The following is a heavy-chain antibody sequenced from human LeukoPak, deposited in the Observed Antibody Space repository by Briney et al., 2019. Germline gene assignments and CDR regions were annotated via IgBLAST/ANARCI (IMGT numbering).Heavy chain of an antibody. CDR3: ARYRGKWELRGGNWFDP. D-gene: IGHD1-26*01. J-gene: IGHJ5*02. V-gene: IGHV1-18*01. Sequence: ASVTVSCKASGYTFTSYGISWVRQAPGQGLEWMGWISAYNGNTNYAQKLQGRVTMTTDTSTSTAYMELRSLRSDDTAVYYCARYRGKWELRGGNWFDPWGQGTLVTVSS. CDR2: ISAYNGNT. CDR1: GYTFTSYG.